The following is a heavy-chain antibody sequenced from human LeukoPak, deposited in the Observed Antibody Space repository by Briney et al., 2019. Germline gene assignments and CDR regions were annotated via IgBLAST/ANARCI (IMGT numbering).Heavy chain of an antibody. CDR3: ARGPSTGAFDV. Sequence: ASVKVSCKASGYTFTGYHIHWLRQAPGQGLEWMGWINPNNAKTKHAQKFQGRVTMTRDTSISTVYMELSRLRSDDMAVYYCARGPSTGAFDVWGQGTMVTVSS. J-gene: IGHJ3*01. V-gene: IGHV1-2*02. CDR1: GYTFTGYH. CDR2: INPNNAKT. D-gene: IGHD2-2*01.